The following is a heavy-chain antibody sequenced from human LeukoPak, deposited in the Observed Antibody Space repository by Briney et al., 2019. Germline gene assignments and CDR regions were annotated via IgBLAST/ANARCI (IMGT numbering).Heavy chain of an antibody. J-gene: IGHJ4*02. CDR3: ARVNYDFWSGYYPHFDY. D-gene: IGHD3-3*01. V-gene: IGHV4-34*01. CDR1: GGSFSGYY. CDR2: INHSGST. Sequence: SETLSLTCAVYGGSFSGYYWSWIRQPPGKGLEWIGEINHSGSTNYNPSLKSRVTISVDTSKNQFSLKLSSVTAADTAVYYCARVNYDFWSGYYPHFDYWGQGTLVTVSS.